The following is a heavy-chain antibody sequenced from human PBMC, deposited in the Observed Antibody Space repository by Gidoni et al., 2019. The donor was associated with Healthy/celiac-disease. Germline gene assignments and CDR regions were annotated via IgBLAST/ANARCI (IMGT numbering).Heavy chain of an antibody. V-gene: IGHV4-34*01. D-gene: IGHD6-13*01. CDR2: INHSGST. Sequence: QVQLQQWGAGLLKPSETLSLTCAVYGGSFSGYYWSWIRQTPGKGLEWIGEINHSGSTNYNPSLKSRVTISVDTSKNQFSLKLSSVTAADTAVYYCARAGYSSSWYSYYYGMDVWGQGTTVTVSS. CDR1: GGSFSGYY. CDR3: ARAGYSSSWYSYYYGMDV. J-gene: IGHJ6*02.